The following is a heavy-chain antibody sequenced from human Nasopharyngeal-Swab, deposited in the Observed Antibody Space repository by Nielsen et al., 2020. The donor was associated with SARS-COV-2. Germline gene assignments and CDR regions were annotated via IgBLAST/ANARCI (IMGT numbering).Heavy chain of an antibody. J-gene: IGHJ4*02. D-gene: IGHD3-9*01. CDR1: GFTFSDYY. V-gene: IGHV3-11*01. CDR3: TTTETTVTSPFPYYDILTGYYMADY. Sequence: GESLKISCAASGFTFSDYYMSWIRQAPGKGLEWVSYISSSGSTIYYADSVKGRFTISRDNAKNSLYLQMNSLKTEDTAVYYCTTTETTVTSPFPYYDILTGYYMADYWGQGTLVTVSS. CDR2: ISSSGSTI.